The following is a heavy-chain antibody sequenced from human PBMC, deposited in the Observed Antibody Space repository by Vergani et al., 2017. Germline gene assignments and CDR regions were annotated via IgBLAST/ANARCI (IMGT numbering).Heavy chain of an antibody. Sequence: EVQLLESGGGLVQPGGSLRLSCAASGFTFSSYAMSWVRQAPGKGLGWVSAISGSGGSTYYADSVKGRFTISRDNSKNTLDLQMNSLRAEDTAVYYCAKRYYDFWSGYYPFDYWGQGTLVTVSS. CDR1: GFTFSSYA. J-gene: IGHJ4*02. D-gene: IGHD3-3*01. V-gene: IGHV3-23*01. CDR2: ISGSGGST. CDR3: AKRYYDFWSGYYPFDY.